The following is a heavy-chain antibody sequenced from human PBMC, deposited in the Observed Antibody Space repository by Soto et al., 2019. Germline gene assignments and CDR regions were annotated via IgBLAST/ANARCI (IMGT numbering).Heavy chain of an antibody. CDR1: GFTFSSYA. CDR3: AKQPRRSFGVVVYYGMDV. Sequence: GGSLRLSCAASGFTFSSYAMSWVRQAPGKGLEWVSAISGSGGSTYYADSVKGRFTISRDNSKNTLYLQMNSLRAEDTAVYYCAKQPRRSFGVVVYYGMDVWGQGTTVTVSS. V-gene: IGHV3-23*01. CDR2: ISGSGGST. J-gene: IGHJ6*02. D-gene: IGHD3-3*01.